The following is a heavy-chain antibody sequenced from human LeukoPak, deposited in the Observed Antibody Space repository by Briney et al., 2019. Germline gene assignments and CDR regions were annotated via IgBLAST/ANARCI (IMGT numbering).Heavy chain of an antibody. J-gene: IGHJ2*01. V-gene: IGHV4-59*01. Sequence: SETLSLTCTVSGGSISSYYWSWIRQPPGKGLEWIGYIYYSGSTNYNPSLKSRVTISVDTSKNQFSLKLSSVTAADTAVYYCARDRRKYSTGTDFDLWGRGTLVTVSS. CDR2: IYYSGST. D-gene: IGHD6-25*01. CDR1: GGSISSYY. CDR3: ARDRRKYSTGTDFDL.